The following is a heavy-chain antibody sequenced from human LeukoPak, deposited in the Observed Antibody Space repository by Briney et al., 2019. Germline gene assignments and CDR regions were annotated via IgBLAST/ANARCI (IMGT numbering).Heavy chain of an antibody. CDR3: ARDPLYCSGGSCHNWFDP. D-gene: IGHD2-15*01. J-gene: IGHJ5*02. CDR1: GGTFSSYA. Sequence: SVKVSCKASGGTFSSYAISWVRQAPGQGLEWMGRIIPIFGTANYAQKFQGRVTITTDESTSTAYTELSSLRSEDTAVYYCARDPLYCSGGSCHNWFDPWGQGTLVTVSS. V-gene: IGHV1-69*05. CDR2: IIPIFGTA.